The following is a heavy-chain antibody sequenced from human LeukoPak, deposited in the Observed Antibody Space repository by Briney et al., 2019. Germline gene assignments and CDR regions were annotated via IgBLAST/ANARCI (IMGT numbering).Heavy chain of an antibody. D-gene: IGHD3-3*01. V-gene: IGHV5-51*01. J-gene: IGHJ5*02. Sequence: GESLKISCKGSGYSFTTYWIGWVRQMPGKGLEWMGIINPGDSDIRYSPSFQGQVTISVDKSISTAYLQWSSLKVSDTAMYYCARDFWSGYGVNWFDPWGQGTLVTVSS. CDR3: ARDFWSGYGVNWFDP. CDR2: INPGDSDI. CDR1: GYSFTTYW.